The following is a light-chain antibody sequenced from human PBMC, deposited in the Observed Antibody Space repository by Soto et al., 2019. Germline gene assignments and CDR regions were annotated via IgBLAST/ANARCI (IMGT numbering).Light chain of an antibody. V-gene: IGLV2-14*03. CDR1: SSDVGGYNF. J-gene: IGLJ1*01. CDR3: SSYTTSSTVV. Sequence: QSALTQPASVFGSPGQSITFSCTGTSSDVGGYNFVSWDQQHPGKAPKLMIYEVSSRPSGVSNRFSGSKSGNTASLTISGLQPEDEADYYCSSYTTSSTVVFGTGTKLTVL. CDR2: EVS.